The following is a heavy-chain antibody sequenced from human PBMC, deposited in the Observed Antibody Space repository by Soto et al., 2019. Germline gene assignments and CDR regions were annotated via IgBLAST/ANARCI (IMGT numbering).Heavy chain of an antibody. CDR2: IGGRGNSA. Sequence: VGSLRLSCAASVFIFTNYAMNWVRHSPGKGLEWVSVIGGRGNSAYYADSVQGRFTISRDNSKNTLSLQMSSLTADDTAIYYCVREGRGSFDFWGRGTMVTVSS. J-gene: IGHJ3*01. D-gene: IGHD5-12*01. V-gene: IGHV3-23*01. CDR3: VREGRGSFDF. CDR1: VFIFTNYA.